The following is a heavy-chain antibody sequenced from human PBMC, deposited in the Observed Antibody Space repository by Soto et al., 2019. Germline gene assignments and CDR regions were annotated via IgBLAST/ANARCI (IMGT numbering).Heavy chain of an antibody. CDR2: IYYSGST. CDR3: ARRTRYSSGWYGYFDY. J-gene: IGHJ4*02. D-gene: IGHD6-19*01. V-gene: IGHV4-59*08. Sequence: QVQLQESGPGLVKPSETLSLTCTVSGGSISSYYWSWIRQPPGKRLEWIGYIYYSGSTNYNPSLMSRVTLSVDTSKNQFSLKLSSVTAAYTAVYYCARRTRYSSGWYGYFDYWGQGTLVTVSS. CDR1: GGSISSYY.